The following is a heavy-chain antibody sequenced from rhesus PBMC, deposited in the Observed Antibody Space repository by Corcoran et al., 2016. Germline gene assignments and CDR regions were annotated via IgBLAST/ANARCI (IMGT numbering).Heavy chain of an antibody. CDR2: IYGSSTST. D-gene: IGHD4-29*01. CDR1: GGSISDSYR. J-gene: IGHJ4*01. CDR3: ARERSSDQEYYFDY. Sequence: QVQLQESGPGVVKPSETLSLTCAVSGGSISDSYRWSWIRQPPGKGLEWIVYIYGSSTSTNYTPSLKSRVTISKDTSKNQFSLKLSSVTAADTAVYYCARERSSDQEYYFDYWGQGVLVTVSS. V-gene: IGHV4S10*01.